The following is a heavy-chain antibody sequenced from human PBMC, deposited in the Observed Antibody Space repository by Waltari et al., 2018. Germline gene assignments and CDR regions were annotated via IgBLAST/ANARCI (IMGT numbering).Heavy chain of an antibody. V-gene: IGHV4-34*01. J-gene: IGHJ4*02. CDR1: GGSFSGYY. D-gene: IGHD3-10*01. CDR3: ARGRPITMVRGLAIFDY. Sequence: QVQLQQWGAGLLKPSETLSLTCAVYGGSFSGYYWSWIRQPPGKGLEWIGEINHSGSTNYNPSLKSRVTISVDTSKNQFSLKLSSVTAADTAVYYCARGRPITMVRGLAIFDYWGQGTLVTVSS. CDR2: INHSGST.